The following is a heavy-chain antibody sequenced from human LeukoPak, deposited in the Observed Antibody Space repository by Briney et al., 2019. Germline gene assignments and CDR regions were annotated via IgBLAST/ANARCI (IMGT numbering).Heavy chain of an antibody. CDR1: GYTFTSYA. Sequence: ASVKVSCKASGYTFTSYAMHWVRQAPGQRLEWMGWINAGNGNTKYSQKFQGRATITRDTSASTAYMELSSLRSEDTAVYYCAREILGYCSSTSCYKGNNWFDPWGQGTLVTVSS. V-gene: IGHV1-3*01. CDR3: AREILGYCSSTSCYKGNNWFDP. J-gene: IGHJ5*02. D-gene: IGHD2-2*02. CDR2: INAGNGNT.